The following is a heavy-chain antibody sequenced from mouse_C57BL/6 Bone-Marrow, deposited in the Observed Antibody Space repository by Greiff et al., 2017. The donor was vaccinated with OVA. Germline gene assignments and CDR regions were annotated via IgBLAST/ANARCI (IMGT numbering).Heavy chain of an antibody. CDR1: GFNIKDDY. J-gene: IGHJ2*01. V-gene: IGHV14-4*01. CDR3: TTYRY. Sequence: EVQVVESGAELVRPGASVKLSCTASGFNIKDDYMHWVKERPEQGLEWIGWIDPENGDTEYASKFQGKATITADTSSKTVYLHLNSLTSEDTAVYYCTTYRYWGQGTTLTVSS. CDR2: IDPENGDT.